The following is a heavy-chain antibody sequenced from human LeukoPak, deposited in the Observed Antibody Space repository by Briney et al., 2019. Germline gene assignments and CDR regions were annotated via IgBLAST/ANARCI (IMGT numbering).Heavy chain of an antibody. Sequence: TGGSLRLSCAASGFTFSSYAMSWVRQAPGKGLAWVAGINWNGGSTGYADSVKGRFTISRDNAKNSLYLQMNSLRAEDTALYYCARERYGSGNFDYWGQGTLVTVSS. D-gene: IGHD3-10*01. CDR2: INWNGGST. CDR1: GFTFSSYA. J-gene: IGHJ4*02. V-gene: IGHV3-20*04. CDR3: ARERYGSGNFDY.